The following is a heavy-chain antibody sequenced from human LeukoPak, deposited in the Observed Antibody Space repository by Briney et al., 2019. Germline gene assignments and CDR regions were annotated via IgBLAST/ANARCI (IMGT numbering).Heavy chain of an antibody. CDR2: ITDSGGST. V-gene: IGHV3-23*01. CDR3: AKRGLNWGFSDY. D-gene: IGHD7-27*01. J-gene: IGHJ4*02. CDR1: GFTFSNYA. Sequence: PEGSLRLSCAASGFTFSNYAMKWVRQAPGKGLEWVSTITDSGGSTFYADSVQGRFTISRDNSKNTLFLQMNSLRVEDAAVYYCAKRGLNWGFSDYWGPGTLVAVSS.